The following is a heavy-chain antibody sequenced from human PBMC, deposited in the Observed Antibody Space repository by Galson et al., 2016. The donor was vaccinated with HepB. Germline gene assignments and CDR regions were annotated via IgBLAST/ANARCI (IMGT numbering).Heavy chain of an antibody. D-gene: IGHD3-16*02. V-gene: IGHV3-23*01. Sequence: SLRLSCAASGFTFSTNAMGWVRQVAGKGLEWVSGIGGDESTHYADSAKGRFTISRDASQNTLYLQMDNLRAEDNAKYYCSKDIRYMSFDYWGQGALVTVSS. CDR3: SKDIRYMSFDY. CDR1: GFTFSTNA. CDR2: IGGDEST. J-gene: IGHJ4*02.